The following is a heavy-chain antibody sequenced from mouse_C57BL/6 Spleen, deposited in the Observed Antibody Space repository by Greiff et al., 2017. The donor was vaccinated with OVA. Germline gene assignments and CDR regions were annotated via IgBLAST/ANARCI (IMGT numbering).Heavy chain of an antibody. D-gene: IGHD1-1*01. CDR2: ISYDGSN. CDR3: ARDDGNYGYFDV. J-gene: IGHJ1*03. V-gene: IGHV3-6*01. Sequence: VQLQQSGPGLVKPSQSLSLTCSVTGYSITSGYYWNWIRQFPGNKLEWMGYISYDGSNNYNPSLKNRISITRDTSKNQFFLKLNSVTTEDTATYYCARDDGNYGYFDVWGTGTTVTVSS. CDR1: GYSITSGYY.